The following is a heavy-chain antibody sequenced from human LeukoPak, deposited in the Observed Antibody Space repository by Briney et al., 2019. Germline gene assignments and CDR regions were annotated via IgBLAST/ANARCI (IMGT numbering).Heavy chain of an antibody. CDR3: AKGYSSGWYGLYYFDY. V-gene: IGHV3-30*18. J-gene: IGHJ4*02. CDR1: GFTFSSYG. Sequence: GGSLRLSCAASGFTFSSYGMHWVRQAPGKGLGWVAVISYDGSNKYYADSVKGRFTISRDNSKNTLYLQMNSLRAEDTAVYYCAKGYSSGWYGLYYFDYWGQGTLVTVSS. D-gene: IGHD6-19*01. CDR2: ISYDGSNK.